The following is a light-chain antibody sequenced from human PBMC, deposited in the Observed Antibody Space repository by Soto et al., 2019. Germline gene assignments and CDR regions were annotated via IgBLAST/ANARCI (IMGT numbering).Light chain of an antibody. CDR2: DNN. CDR1: SSNIGNSY. J-gene: IGLJ3*02. Sequence: QSVLTQPPSVSAAPGQTVTISCSGSSSNIGNSYVSWYQQLPGTAPKLLIYDNNKRPSGIPDRFSGSKSGTSATLGITGFQTGDEADYYCGTWDSSLSAGVFSGGTKVTVL. V-gene: IGLV1-51*01. CDR3: GTWDSSLSAGV.